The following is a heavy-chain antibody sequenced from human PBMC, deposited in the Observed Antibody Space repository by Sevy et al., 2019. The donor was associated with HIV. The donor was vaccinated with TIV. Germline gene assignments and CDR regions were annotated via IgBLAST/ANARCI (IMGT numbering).Heavy chain of an antibody. D-gene: IGHD3-10*02. V-gene: IGHV3-49*03. J-gene: IGHJ4*02. CDR1: GFTFGDYA. CDR3: TRGRYTYVPFDY. CDR2: IRTKAYGGTK. Sequence: GGSLRLSCTASGFTFGDYAMNWFRQAPGKGLEWVGFIRTKAYGGTKEYAASVKGRFTISRDASKSIAYLQMNSLKTEDTAVYYCTRGRYTYVPFDYWGQGTLVTVSS.